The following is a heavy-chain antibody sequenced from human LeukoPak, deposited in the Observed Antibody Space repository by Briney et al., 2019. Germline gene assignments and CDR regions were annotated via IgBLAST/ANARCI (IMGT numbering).Heavy chain of an antibody. Sequence: SETLSLTCAVYGGSFSSYYWSWIRQPPGKGLEWIGYIYYSGSTNYNPSLKSRVTISVDTSKNQFSLKLSSVTAADTAVYYCARGVYQLLSRWFDPWGQGTLVTVSS. CDR1: GGSFSSYY. CDR2: IYYSGST. CDR3: ARGVYQLLSRWFDP. D-gene: IGHD2-2*01. J-gene: IGHJ5*02. V-gene: IGHV4-59*01.